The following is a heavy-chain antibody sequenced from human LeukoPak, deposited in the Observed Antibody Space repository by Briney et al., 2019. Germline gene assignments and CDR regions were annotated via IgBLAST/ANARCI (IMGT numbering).Heavy chain of an antibody. D-gene: IGHD6-13*01. CDR2: INHSGST. J-gene: IGHJ1*01. Sequence: SETLSLTCTVSGYSISSGYYWSWIRQPPGEGLEWIGEINHSGSTNYNPSLKSRVTISVDTSKSQFSLKLSSVTAADTAVYYCARGAYDSSIWYGYFQHWGQGTLVTVSS. CDR1: GYSISSGYY. V-gene: IGHV4-38-2*02. CDR3: ARGAYDSSIWYGYFQH.